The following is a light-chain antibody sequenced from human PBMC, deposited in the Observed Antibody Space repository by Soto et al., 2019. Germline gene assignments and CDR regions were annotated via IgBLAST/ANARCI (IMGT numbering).Light chain of an antibody. Sequence: QSVLRQPPSVSXAPGQRVTIFCTGSSSNIGAGYDVHWYQQLPGTAPKLLIYGNSNRPSGVPDRFSGSKSGTSASLAITGLQAEDEADYYCQSYDSSLSAYYVFGTGTKVTVL. CDR2: GNS. CDR3: QSYDSSLSAYYV. J-gene: IGLJ1*01. CDR1: SSNIGAGYD. V-gene: IGLV1-40*01.